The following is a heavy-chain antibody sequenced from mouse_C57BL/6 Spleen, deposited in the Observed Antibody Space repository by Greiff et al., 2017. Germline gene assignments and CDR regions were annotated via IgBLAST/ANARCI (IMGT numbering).Heavy chain of an antibody. V-gene: IGHV1-61*01. CDR1: GYTFTSYW. D-gene: IGHD1-1*01. Sequence: QVQLQQPGAELVRPGSSVKLSCKASGYTFTSYWMDWVKQRPGQGLEWIGNIYPSDSETPYNQKFKDKATLTVDKSSSTAYMQLSSLTSEDSAVYYCARAYYGSSYVAYWGQGTTLTVSS. CDR2: IYPSDSET. J-gene: IGHJ2*01. CDR3: ARAYYGSSYVAY.